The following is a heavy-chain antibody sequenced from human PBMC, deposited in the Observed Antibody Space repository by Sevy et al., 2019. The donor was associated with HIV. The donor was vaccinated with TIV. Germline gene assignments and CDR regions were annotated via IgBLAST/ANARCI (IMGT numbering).Heavy chain of an antibody. CDR3: ARSSGWYGSQAYYFDY. Sequence: ASVKVSCKASGDTFSSYAISWVRQAPGQGLEWMGGIIPIFGTANYAQKFQGRVTITADKSTSTAYMELSSLRSEDTAVYYCARSSGWYGSQAYYFDYWGQGTLVTVSS. CDR1: GDTFSSYA. V-gene: IGHV1-69*06. CDR2: IIPIFGTA. D-gene: IGHD6-19*01. J-gene: IGHJ4*02.